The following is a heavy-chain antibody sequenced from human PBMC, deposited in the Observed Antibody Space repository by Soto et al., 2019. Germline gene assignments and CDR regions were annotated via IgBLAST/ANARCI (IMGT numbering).Heavy chain of an antibody. CDR1: GFTFSSYA. D-gene: IGHD2-21*01. CDR3: ARDAASSYWGGWFDP. V-gene: IGHV3-30-3*01. CDR2: ISYDGSNK. J-gene: IGHJ5*02. Sequence: GGSLRLSCAASGFTFSSYAMHWVRQAPGKGLEWVAVISYDGSNKYYADSVKGRFTISRDNSKNTLYLQMNSLRAEDTAVYYCARDAASSYWGGWFDPWGQGTLVTVSS.